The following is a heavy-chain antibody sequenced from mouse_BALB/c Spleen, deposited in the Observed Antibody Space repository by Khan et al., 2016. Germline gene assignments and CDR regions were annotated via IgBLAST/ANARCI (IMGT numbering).Heavy chain of an antibody. Sequence: QIQLVQSGPELKKPGETVKISCKASGYTFTNYGMYWVKQAPGKGLKWMGWINTYTGEPTYADDFKGRFAFSLETSASTAYLQINKLKTEDTATYFCARLVLDCCGSSYDDFDYWGQGTTLTVSS. CDR2: INTYTGEP. D-gene: IGHD1-1*01. CDR1: GYTFTNYG. V-gene: IGHV9-3-1*01. CDR3: ARLVLDCCGSSYDDFDY. J-gene: IGHJ2*01.